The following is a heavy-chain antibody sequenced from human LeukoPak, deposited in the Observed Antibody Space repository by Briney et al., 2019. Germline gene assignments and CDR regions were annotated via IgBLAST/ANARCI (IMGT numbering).Heavy chain of an antibody. CDR1: SGSISDYY. V-gene: IGHV4-59*01. CDR2: IYYSGNM. D-gene: IGHD2-15*01. Sequence: KPSETLSPTCTVSSGSISDYYWNWIRQSPGKGLEWIGYIYYSGNMNYNPSLKSRVTISVDTSKNQFSLKLYSVTAADTAVYYCARGNRDIVEEWGQGTLVTVSS. J-gene: IGHJ4*02. CDR3: ARGNRDIVEE.